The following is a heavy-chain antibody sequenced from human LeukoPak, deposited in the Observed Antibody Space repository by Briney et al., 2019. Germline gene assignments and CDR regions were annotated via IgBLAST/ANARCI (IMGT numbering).Heavy chain of an antibody. V-gene: IGHV4-59*01. CDR1: GGSISSYY. J-gene: IGHJ1*01. D-gene: IGHD6-13*01. Sequence: PSETLSLTCTVSGGSISSYYWSWIRQPPGKGLEWIGYIYYSGSTNYNPSLKSRVTISVDTSKNQFSLKLSSVTAADTAVYYCATYSSSWYARFQHRGQGTLVTVSS. CDR3: ATYSSSWYARFQH. CDR2: IYYSGST.